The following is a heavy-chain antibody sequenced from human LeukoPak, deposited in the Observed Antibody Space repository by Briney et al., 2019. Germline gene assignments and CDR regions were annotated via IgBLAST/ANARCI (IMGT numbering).Heavy chain of an antibody. CDR2: ISSSSSYI. CDR3: AREGVVVPAAPLDY. D-gene: IGHD2-2*01. V-gene: IGHV3-21*01. Sequence: GGSLRLSCAASGFTFSSYSMNWVRQAPGKGREWVSSISSSSSYIYYADSVKGRFTISRDNAKNSLYLQMNSLRAEDTAVYYCAREGVVVPAAPLDYWGQGTLVTVSS. CDR1: GFTFSSYS. J-gene: IGHJ4*02.